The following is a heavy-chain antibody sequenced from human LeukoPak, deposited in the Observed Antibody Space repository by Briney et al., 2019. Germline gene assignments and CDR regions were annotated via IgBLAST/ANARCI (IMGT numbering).Heavy chain of an antibody. CDR3: ARGPGDYYYGMDV. CDR1: GDSISSDNW. J-gene: IGHJ6*02. V-gene: IGHV4-31*11. D-gene: IGHD7-27*01. Sequence: SETLSLTCAVSGDSISSDNWWSWIRQPPGKGLEWIGYIYYSGSTYYNPSLKSRVTISVDTSKNQFSLKLSSVTAADTAVYYCARGPGDYYYGMDVWGQGTTVTVSS. CDR2: IYYSGST.